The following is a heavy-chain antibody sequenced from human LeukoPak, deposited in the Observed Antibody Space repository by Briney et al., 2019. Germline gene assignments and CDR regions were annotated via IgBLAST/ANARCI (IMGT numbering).Heavy chain of an antibody. CDR3: ARAQVADCSSTSCSSDY. CDR1: GYSFTSYW. J-gene: IGHJ4*02. Sequence: ESLKISCKGSGYSFTSYWIGWVRQMPGKGLEWMGIIYPGDSDTRYSPSFQGQVTISADKSISTAYLQWSSLKASDTAMYYCARAQVADCSSTSCSSDYWGQGTLVTVSS. CDR2: IYPGDSDT. V-gene: IGHV5-51*01. D-gene: IGHD2-2*01.